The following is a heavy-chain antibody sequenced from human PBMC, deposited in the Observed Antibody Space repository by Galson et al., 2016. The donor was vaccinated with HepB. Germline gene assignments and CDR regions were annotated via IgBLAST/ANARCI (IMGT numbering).Heavy chain of an antibody. V-gene: IGHV4-31*03. CDR1: GGSISSGGYY. Sequence: TLSLTCTVSGGSISSGGYYWSWIRQHPGKGLEWIGYIYYSGSTYYNPSLKSRVTISVDTSKNQFSLKLSSVTAADTAVYYCARVPWPTTSWVREGYYFDYWGQGTLVTVSS. CDR3: ARVPWPTTSWVREGYYFDY. D-gene: IGHD1-26*01. CDR2: IYYSGST. J-gene: IGHJ4*02.